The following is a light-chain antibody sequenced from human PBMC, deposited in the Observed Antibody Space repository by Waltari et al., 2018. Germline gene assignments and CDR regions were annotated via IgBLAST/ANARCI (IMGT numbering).Light chain of an antibody. CDR2: EFS. Sequence: QSALTQPPSVSGSPGQSVIISCTGTSSDVGSYNRVSWYQQPPRTAPQLMIYEFSNRPSGVPDRFSGSKSGNTAFLTISGLQAEDAADYYCSSYTSSSTPVFGGGTKLTVL. CDR1: SSDVGSYNR. J-gene: IGLJ2*01. V-gene: IGLV2-18*02. CDR3: SSYTSSSTPV.